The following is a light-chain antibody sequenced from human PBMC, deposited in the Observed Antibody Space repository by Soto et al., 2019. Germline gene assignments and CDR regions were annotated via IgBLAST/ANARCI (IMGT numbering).Light chain of an antibody. CDR2: GAS. J-gene: IGKJ1*01. CDR1: QSVRSN. V-gene: IGKV3-15*01. CDR3: QQYNKWLSTWT. Sequence: EIVMTQSPATLSVSPGERATLSCRARQSVRSNLAWYQQRPGQAPRLLIYGASTRATGIPARFSGNGSGTDFTLTISSLQSEDCVLYYCQQYNKWLSTWTFGQGTKVEIK.